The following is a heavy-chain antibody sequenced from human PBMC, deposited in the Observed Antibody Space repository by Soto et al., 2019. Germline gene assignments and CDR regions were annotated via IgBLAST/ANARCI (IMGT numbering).Heavy chain of an antibody. V-gene: IGHV3-53*02. D-gene: IGHD3-16*01. CDR1: GFIVSSNY. CDR3: ARVSSPFGY. Sequence: EVQLVETGGGLIQPGGSLRLSCAVSGFIVSSNYMSWVRQAPGKGLEWVSVIYSSGNTYYADSVKARFNVSRDKSKNTVYLQMNSLRAEDTAMYYCARVSSPFGYWGQGTLVTVSS. J-gene: IGHJ4*02. CDR2: IYSSGNT.